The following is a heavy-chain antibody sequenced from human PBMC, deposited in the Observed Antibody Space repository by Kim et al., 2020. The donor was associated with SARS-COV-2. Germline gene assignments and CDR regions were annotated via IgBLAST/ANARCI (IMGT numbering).Heavy chain of an antibody. CDR3: ARTSSGTYTHDAFDF. D-gene: IGHD1-26*01. Sequence: GESLKISCKGSGYSFTNHWIGWVRQMPGKGLELMGTIYPGDSDTRYSPSFQGQVAISADKSINTAYLQWSSLEASDTAMYFCARTSSGTYTHDAFDFWGQGTIVTVSS. CDR2: IYPGDSDT. CDR1: GYSFTNHW. J-gene: IGHJ3*01. V-gene: IGHV5-51*01.